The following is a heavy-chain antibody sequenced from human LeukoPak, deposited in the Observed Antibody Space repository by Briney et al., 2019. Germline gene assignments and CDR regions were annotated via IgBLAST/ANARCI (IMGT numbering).Heavy chain of an antibody. CDR3: AREGGLGYYSTTGCSLYS. CDR1: GFTVSSNY. CDR2: IYKTGNT. J-gene: IGHJ5*01. V-gene: IGHV3-53*01. D-gene: IGHD2-2*01. Sequence: PGGSLRLSCAASGFTVSSNYMRWVRQAPGRGLEWVSVIYKTGNTYYADSVKGRFTIYRDNSKNTLYLQMNSLRVEDTAVYFCAREGGLGYYSTTGCSLYSGGQGTLVTVSA.